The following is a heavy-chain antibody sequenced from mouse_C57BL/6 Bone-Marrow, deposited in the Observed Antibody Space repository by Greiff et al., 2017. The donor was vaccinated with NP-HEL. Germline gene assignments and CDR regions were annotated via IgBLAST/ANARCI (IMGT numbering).Heavy chain of an antibody. CDR2: INPNNGGT. J-gene: IGHJ3*01. Sequence: VQLQQSGPELVKPGASVKMSCKASGYTFTDYNMHWVKQSHGKSLEWIGYINPNNGGTSYNQKFKGKATLTVNKSSSTAYMELRSLTSEDSAVYYCARGADYERAWFAYWGQGTLVTVSA. CDR1: GYTFTDYN. D-gene: IGHD2-4*01. CDR3: ARGADYERAWFAY. V-gene: IGHV1-22*01.